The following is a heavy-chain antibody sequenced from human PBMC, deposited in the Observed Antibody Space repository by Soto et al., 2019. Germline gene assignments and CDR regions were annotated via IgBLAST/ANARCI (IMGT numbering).Heavy chain of an antibody. Sequence: QVQLVQSGAEVREPGASVKVSCKASGYSFTSLDINWVRQTAGQGLEWMGWMEPSTGRTGYAQKFQGRVTMTRDTSINPAYMELTTLTSDDTAFYYCARGVSAGVDYWGQGTLGIVSS. CDR2: MEPSTGRT. CDR1: GYSFTSLD. D-gene: IGHD1-26*01. V-gene: IGHV1-8*01. CDR3: ARGVSAGVDY. J-gene: IGHJ4*02.